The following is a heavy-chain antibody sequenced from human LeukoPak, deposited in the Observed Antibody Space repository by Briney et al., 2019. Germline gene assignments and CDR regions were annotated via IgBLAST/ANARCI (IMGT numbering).Heavy chain of an antibody. CDR1: GFTFSGSA. CDR2: IRSKANSYAT. V-gene: IGHV3-73*01. Sequence: PGGSLRLSCAASGFTFSGSAMPWVRQASGKGLEWVGRIRSKANSYATAYAASVKGRFTISRDDSKNTAYLQMNRLKTEDTAVYYCTIRASHFDYWGQGTLVTVSS. J-gene: IGHJ4*02. CDR3: TIRASHFDY.